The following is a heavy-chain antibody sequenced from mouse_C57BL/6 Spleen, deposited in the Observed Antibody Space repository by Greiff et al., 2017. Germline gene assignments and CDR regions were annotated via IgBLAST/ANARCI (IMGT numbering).Heavy chain of an antibody. J-gene: IGHJ2*01. CDR1: GYTFTSYW. CDR2: IDPSDSYT. CDR3: ARMIPYYFDY. D-gene: IGHD2-4*01. Sequence: QVQLQQPGAELVMPGASVKLSCKASGYTFTSYWMHWVKQRPGQGLEWIGEIDPSDSYTNYNQKFKGKSTLTVDKSSRTAYMQLSSLTSEDSAVYYCARMIPYYFDYWGQGTTLTVSS. V-gene: IGHV1-69*01.